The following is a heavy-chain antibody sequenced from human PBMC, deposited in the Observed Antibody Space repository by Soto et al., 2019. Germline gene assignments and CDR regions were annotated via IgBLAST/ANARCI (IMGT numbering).Heavy chain of an antibody. D-gene: IGHD3-10*01. Sequence: QVQLVESGGGVVQPGRSLRLSCAASGFTFSSYGMHWVRQAPGKGLEWVAVISYDGSNKYYADSVKGRFTISRDNSKNPLYLQMNSLRAEDTAVYYCAKDCYYGSGSYYNVRVFDYWGQGTLVTVSS. V-gene: IGHV3-30*18. J-gene: IGHJ4*02. CDR2: ISYDGSNK. CDR1: GFTFSSYG. CDR3: AKDCYYGSGSYYNVRVFDY.